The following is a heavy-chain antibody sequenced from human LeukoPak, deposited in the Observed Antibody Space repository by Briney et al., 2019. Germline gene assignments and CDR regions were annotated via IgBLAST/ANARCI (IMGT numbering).Heavy chain of an antibody. J-gene: IGHJ6*03. V-gene: IGHV3-13*01. Sequence: GGSLRLSCAASGFTFSSFDMHWVRQPTGQGLEWVPTIGTASDTYYPGSVEGRFTLSRDNAENSLYLQMNSLTAGDTAVYYCARGPPRGKYYYMDVWGKGTTVTVSS. CDR1: GFTFSSFD. CDR3: ARGPPRGKYYYMDV. D-gene: IGHD1-1*01. CDR2: IGTASDT.